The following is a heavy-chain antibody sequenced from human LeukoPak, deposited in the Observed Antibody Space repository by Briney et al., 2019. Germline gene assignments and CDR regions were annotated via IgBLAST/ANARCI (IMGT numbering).Heavy chain of an antibody. CDR1: GYIFANYG. CDR3: AREPISSGTYYPRSDY. V-gene: IGHV1-18*01. D-gene: IGHD3-10*01. CDR2: INTYNGNT. Sequence: ASVKVSCKASGYIFANYGIAWVRQAPGQGLEWMGWINTYNGNTKYSQKLQGRVTVTTDTSTSTAYMELRSLASDDTAVYYCAREPISSGTYYPRSDYWGQGTLVTVSS. J-gene: IGHJ4*02.